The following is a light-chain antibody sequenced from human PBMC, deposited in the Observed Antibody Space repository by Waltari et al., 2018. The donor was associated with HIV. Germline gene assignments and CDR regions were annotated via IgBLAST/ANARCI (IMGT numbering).Light chain of an antibody. J-gene: IGKJ3*01. CDR1: PSVNDNS. Sequence: EIVLTQWPSTLSLSPGDRATLSCRASPSVNDNSLAWYQQKPGQAPRLLVYSTSTRVSGIPDRFSGSGSGTDFTLTITRLEPEDFAIYYCQHYVNSLTFGPGTKVDLK. CDR3: QHYVNSLT. V-gene: IGKV3-20*01. CDR2: STS.